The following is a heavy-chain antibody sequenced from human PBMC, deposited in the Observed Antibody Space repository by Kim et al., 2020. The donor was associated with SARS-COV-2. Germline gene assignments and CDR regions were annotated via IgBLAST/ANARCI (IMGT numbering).Heavy chain of an antibody. CDR1: GGSINAGGFS. CDR3: ARASWFGDDTRIWFDL. J-gene: IGHJ5*02. CDR2: IHYTGNT. Sequence: SETLSLTCAVSGGSINAGGFSWSWIRQPPGKGLEWIGHIHYTGNTYHNPSLNSRATISVDRSKNQFSLKLTSVTAADTAVYYCARASWFGDDTRIWFDLWGRGNLVTVSS. D-gene: IGHD3-10*01. V-gene: IGHV4-30-2*01.